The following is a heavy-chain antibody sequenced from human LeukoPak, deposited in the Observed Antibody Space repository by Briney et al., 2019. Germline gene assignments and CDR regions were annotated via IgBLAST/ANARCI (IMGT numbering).Heavy chain of an antibody. CDR1: GFTFSDHY. CDR2: IRNKANSYTT. D-gene: IGHD3-10*01. Sequence: GGSLRLSCAASGFTFSDHYMDWVRQAPVKGLEWVGRIRNKANSYTTEYAASVKGRFTISRDDSKNSLYLQMNSLKTEDTAVYYCARVRRVTNNWFAPWGQGTLVTVSS. J-gene: IGHJ5*02. V-gene: IGHV3-72*01. CDR3: ARVRRVTNNWFAP.